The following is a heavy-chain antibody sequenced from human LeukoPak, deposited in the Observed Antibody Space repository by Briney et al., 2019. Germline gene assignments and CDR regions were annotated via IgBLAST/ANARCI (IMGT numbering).Heavy chain of an antibody. D-gene: IGHD5-18*01. CDR1: GFTFSSYA. Sequence: GGSLGLSCAASGFTFSSYAMHWVRQAPGKGLEWVAVISYDGSNKYYADSVKGRFTISRDNSKNTLYLQMNSLRAEDTAVYYCARNAAGGYSYGSAFDIWGQGTMVTVSS. V-gene: IGHV3-30*04. CDR2: ISYDGSNK. J-gene: IGHJ3*02. CDR3: ARNAAGGYSYGSAFDI.